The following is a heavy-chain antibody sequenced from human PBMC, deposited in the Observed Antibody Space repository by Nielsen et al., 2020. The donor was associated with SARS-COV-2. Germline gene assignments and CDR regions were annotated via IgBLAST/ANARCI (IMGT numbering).Heavy chain of an antibody. CDR1: GYTFSDYY. CDR2: INSDGSRS. CDR3: VRVRDDGHYYDTGPFDY. D-gene: IGHD3-22*01. V-gene: IGHV3-74*01. J-gene: IGHJ4*02. Sequence: GESLKISCEGSGYTFSDYYMNWVRQAPGKGLMWVARINSDGSRSAYADAVKGRFIMSRDNARDTLYLQMNSLSAEDTAVYYCVRVRDDGHYYDTGPFDYWGQGALVTVSS.